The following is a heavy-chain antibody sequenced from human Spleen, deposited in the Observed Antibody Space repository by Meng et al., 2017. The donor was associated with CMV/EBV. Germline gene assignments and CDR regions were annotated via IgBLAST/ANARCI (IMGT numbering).Heavy chain of an antibody. J-gene: IGHJ4*02. CDR3: ARTPIAVAGLEFEY. CDR2: IYPEDSET. CDR1: GYSFANYW. Sequence: KVSCKGSGYSFANYWIGWVRQMPGKGLEWMGIIYPEDSETRYSPSFQGQVTISADKSVSTAYLQWSSLKASDTAMYYCARTPIAVAGLEFEYWGQGTLVTVSS. D-gene: IGHD6-19*01. V-gene: IGHV5-51*01.